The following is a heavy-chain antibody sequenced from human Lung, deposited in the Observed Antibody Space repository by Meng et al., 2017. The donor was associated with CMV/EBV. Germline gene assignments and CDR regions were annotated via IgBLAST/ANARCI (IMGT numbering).Heavy chain of an antibody. CDR2: INYSGTT. J-gene: IGHJ4*02. CDR1: GGSLNGYY. CDR3: ARAYCSSTSCPEGY. Sequence: SETXSPTCAVYGGSLNGYYWSWIRQPPGKGLEWIAEINYSGTTNYSPSLKSRVTISLHSSKNQFSLNLNSVTAADTAVYYCARAYCSSTSCPEGYWGQGALVTVSS. V-gene: IGHV4-34*01. D-gene: IGHD2-2*01.